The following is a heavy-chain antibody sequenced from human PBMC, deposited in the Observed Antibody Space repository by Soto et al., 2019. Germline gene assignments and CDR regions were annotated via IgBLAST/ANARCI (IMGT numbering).Heavy chain of an antibody. D-gene: IGHD6-13*01. CDR2: IWYDGSNK. Sequence: GGSLRLSCAASGFTFSSYGMHWVRQAPGKGLEWVAVIWYDGSNKYYADSVKGRFTISRDNSKNTLYLQMNSLRAEDTAVYYCAREPKWEIAAAAANPLSSYYYYGMDVWGQGTTVTVSS. CDR1: GFTFSSYG. V-gene: IGHV3-33*01. CDR3: AREPKWEIAAAAANPLSSYYYYGMDV. J-gene: IGHJ6*02.